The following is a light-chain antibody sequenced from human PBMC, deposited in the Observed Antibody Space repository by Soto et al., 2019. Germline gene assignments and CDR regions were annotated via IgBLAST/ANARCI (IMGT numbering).Light chain of an antibody. CDR1: QTISSW. CDR2: KAS. J-gene: IGKJ4*01. V-gene: IGKV1-5*03. Sequence: DIQMTESPSTLSGSVGDRVTITCRACQTISSWLAWYQQKPGKAPKLLIYKASTLKSGVPSRFSGSGSGTEFTLTISSLQPDDFATYYCQQYDSWPLTFGGGTTVDIK. CDR3: QQYDSWPLT.